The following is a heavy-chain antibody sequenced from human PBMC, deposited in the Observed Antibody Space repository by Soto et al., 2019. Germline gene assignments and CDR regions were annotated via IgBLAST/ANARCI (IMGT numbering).Heavy chain of an antibody. Sequence: QVQLVQSGAEVKKPGASVKVSCKASGYTFTSYYMHWVRQAPGQGLEWMGIINPSGGSTSYAQKFQGRVTMTRDTSTSTVYMELSSLRSEDTAVYYCARDLITIDTSYGMDVWGQGTTVTVSS. J-gene: IGHJ6*02. CDR3: ARDLITIDTSYGMDV. V-gene: IGHV1-46*01. D-gene: IGHD3-3*01. CDR1: GYTFTSYY. CDR2: INPSGGST.